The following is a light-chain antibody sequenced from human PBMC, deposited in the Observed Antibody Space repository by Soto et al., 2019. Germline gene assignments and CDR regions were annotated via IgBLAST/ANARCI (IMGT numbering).Light chain of an antibody. Sequence: QSVLSQPASVSGAPGQSITISCTGTRSDVGGYNYVSWFQHHPGKAPKLMIYDVGNRPSGVSDRFSGSKSGNTASLTISGLQAEDEADYYCSSYRSTSIPYVFGTGTKVTVL. CDR3: SSYRSTSIPYV. CDR2: DVG. V-gene: IGLV2-14*03. J-gene: IGLJ1*01. CDR1: RSDVGGYNY.